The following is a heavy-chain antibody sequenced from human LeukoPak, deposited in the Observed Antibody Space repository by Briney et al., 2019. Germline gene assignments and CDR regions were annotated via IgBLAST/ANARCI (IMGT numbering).Heavy chain of an antibody. CDR3: ATSFDNNYCGSGRD. D-gene: IGHD3-10*01. J-gene: IGHJ4*02. CDR1: GYTFTGYY. CDR2: INPNSGGT. V-gene: IGHV1-2*02. Sequence: ASVKVSCKASGYTFTGYYMHWVRQAPGQGLEWMGWINPNSGGTNYAQKFQGRVTMTRDSSISTAYMELSRLRSDDTAVYYCATSFDNNYCGSGRDWGQGTLVTVSS.